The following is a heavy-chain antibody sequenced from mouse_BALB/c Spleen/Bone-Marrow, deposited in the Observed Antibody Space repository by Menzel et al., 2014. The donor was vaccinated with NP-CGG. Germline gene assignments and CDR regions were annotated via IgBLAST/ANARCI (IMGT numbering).Heavy chain of an antibody. CDR3: ARGYGSSIRGAVDY. CDR1: GYSFIGYY. Sequence: LVETGASVKISCKASGYSFIGYYMYWVKQSHGKSLEWIGYISCYNGATSYNQKFKGKATFTVDTSSSTGYMQFNSLTTEDSAVCYCARGYGSSIRGAVDYWGQGTSVTVSS. V-gene: IGHV1S34*01. CDR2: ISCYNGAT. D-gene: IGHD1-1*01. J-gene: IGHJ4*01.